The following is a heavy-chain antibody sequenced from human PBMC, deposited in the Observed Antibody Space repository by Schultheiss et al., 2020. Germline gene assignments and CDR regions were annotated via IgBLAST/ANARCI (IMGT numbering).Heavy chain of an antibody. D-gene: IGHD1-7*01. CDR1: GFTFSSYD. J-gene: IGHJ4*02. CDR3: ARDRGGGRITGTTDLLDY. CDR2: IYSGGST. Sequence: GGSLRLSCAASGFTFSSYDMHWVRQAPGKGLEWVSVIYSGGSTYYADSVKGRFTISRDNSKNTLYLQMNSLRAEDTAVYYCARDRGGGRITGTTDLLDYWGQGTLVTVSS. V-gene: IGHV3-66*01.